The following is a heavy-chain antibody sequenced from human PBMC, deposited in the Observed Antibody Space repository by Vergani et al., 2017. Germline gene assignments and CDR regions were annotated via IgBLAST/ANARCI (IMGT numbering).Heavy chain of an antibody. CDR2: IYHSGST. CDR3: ARGRIRAPFRYDSSGYYYSPFDY. CDR1: GYSISSGYY. D-gene: IGHD3-22*01. Sequence: QVQLQESGPGLVKPSETLSLTCTVSGYSISSGYYWGWIRQPPGKGLEWIGSIYHSGSTYYNPSLKSRVTISVDTSKNQFSLKLSSVTAADTAVYYCARGRIRAPFRYDSSGYYYSPFDYWGQGTLVTVSS. V-gene: IGHV4-38-2*02. J-gene: IGHJ4*02.